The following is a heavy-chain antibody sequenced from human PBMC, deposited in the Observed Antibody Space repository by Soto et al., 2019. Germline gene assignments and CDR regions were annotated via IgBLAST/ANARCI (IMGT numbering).Heavy chain of an antibody. J-gene: IGHJ6*03. V-gene: IGHV4-39*01. CDR3: ASAIAGYFYMDV. CDR1: GGSISSSSYY. Sequence: SETLSLTCTVSGGSISSSSYYWGWIRQPPGKGLEWIGSIYYSGSTYYNPSLKSRVTISVDTSKNQFSLKLGSVTAADTAVYYCASAIAGYFYMDVWGKGATVTVSS. D-gene: IGHD3-10*01. CDR2: IYYSGST.